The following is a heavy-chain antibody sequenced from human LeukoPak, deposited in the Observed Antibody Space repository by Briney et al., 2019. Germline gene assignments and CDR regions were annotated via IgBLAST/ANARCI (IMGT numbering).Heavy chain of an antibody. CDR3: IRGGRYATFEY. CDR1: GFTFSSYW. CDR2: INSDGSST. Sequence: GGSLRLSCAASGFTFSSYWMHWVRQAPGKGLVWVSRINSDGSSTSYADSVKGRFTISRDNAKNTLYLQMNSLRAEDTAVYYWIRGGRYATFEYWGQGTLVSVSS. J-gene: IGHJ4*02. V-gene: IGHV3-74*01. D-gene: IGHD1-26*01.